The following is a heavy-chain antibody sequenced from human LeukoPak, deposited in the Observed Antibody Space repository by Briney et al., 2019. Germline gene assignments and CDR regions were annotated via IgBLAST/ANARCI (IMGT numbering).Heavy chain of an antibody. CDR2: ITGSGHRT. J-gene: IGHJ6*04. Sequence: GGSLRLSCAVSGFTFRSYAMSWVRQAPGKGLECVSIITGSGHRTYYADSVKGRFTVSRDNSKNTLYLQMNSLRAEDTAVYYCAKVHGSGSYYIYYYGMDVWGKGTTVTVSS. D-gene: IGHD3-10*01. CDR3: AKVHGSGSYYIYYYGMDV. CDR1: GFTFRSYA. V-gene: IGHV3-23*01.